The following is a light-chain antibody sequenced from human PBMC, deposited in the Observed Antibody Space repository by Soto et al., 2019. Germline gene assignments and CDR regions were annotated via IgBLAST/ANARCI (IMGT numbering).Light chain of an antibody. CDR3: QQDNNWPPIT. CDR1: QSVSGN. Sequence: EIVMTQSPATLSVSPGERATLSFRASQSVSGNLAWYQQKPGQAPRRLSYGASTMATGIPARFSGSGSGTEVTITISTLQSEDFAVYYCQQDNNWPPITLGPGTKVDIK. V-gene: IGKV3-15*01. J-gene: IGKJ3*01. CDR2: GAS.